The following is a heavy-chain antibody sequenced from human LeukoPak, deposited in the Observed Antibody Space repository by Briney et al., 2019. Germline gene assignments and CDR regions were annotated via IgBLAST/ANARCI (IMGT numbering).Heavy chain of an antibody. V-gene: IGHV4-34*01. CDR1: GVSLNDYY. D-gene: IGHD2-21*01. Sequence: PSETLSLTCAVSGVSLNDYYWSWLRQSPEKGLEWIGEVSPGGYTTYNPSLKSRVIISEDTSENHLSLNVRSVTAADTALYYCARIRCGRGQDRCYNHWAQGSLVTVSS. J-gene: IGHJ5*02. CDR3: ARIRCGRGQDRCYNH. CDR2: VSPGGYT.